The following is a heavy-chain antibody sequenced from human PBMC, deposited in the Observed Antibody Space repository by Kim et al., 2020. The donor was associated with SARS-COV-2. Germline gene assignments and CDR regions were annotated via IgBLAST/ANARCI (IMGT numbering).Heavy chain of an antibody. Sequence: SETLSLTCAVYGGSFSGYYWSWIRQPPGKGLEWIGEINHSGSTNYNPSLKSRVTISVDTSKNQFSLKLSSVTAADTAVYYCARGSGGYELFYYYYYMDVWGKGTTVTVSS. CDR1: GGSFSGYY. CDR2: INHSGST. CDR3: ARGSGGYELFYYYYYMDV. J-gene: IGHJ6*03. D-gene: IGHD5-12*01. V-gene: IGHV4-34*01.